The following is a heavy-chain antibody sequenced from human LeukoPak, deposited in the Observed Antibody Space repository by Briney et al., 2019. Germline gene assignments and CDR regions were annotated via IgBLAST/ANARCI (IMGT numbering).Heavy chain of an antibody. CDR2: ISYDGSNK. CDR3: AKDHYWSIDY. CDR1: GFTFSSYA. J-gene: IGHJ4*02. V-gene: IGHV3-30-3*01. Sequence: GGSLRLSCAASGFTFSSYAMHWVRQAPGKGLEWVAVISYDGSNKYYADSVKGRFTISRDIAKNTLYLQMNSLRAEDTGVYYCAKDHYWSIDYWGRGTLVTVSS. D-gene: IGHD3-3*01.